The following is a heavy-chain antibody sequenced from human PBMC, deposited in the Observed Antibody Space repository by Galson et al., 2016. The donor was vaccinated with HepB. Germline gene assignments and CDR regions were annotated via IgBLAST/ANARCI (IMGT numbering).Heavy chain of an antibody. CDR3: ANDYLGSGSYL. J-gene: IGHJ4*02. V-gene: IGHV1-18*01. CDR1: GDSFTSSG. CDR2: ISPHSGAV. D-gene: IGHD3-10*01. Sequence: SVKVSCKALGDSFTSSGVNWVRQAPGQGLEWMGWISPHSGAVQDAPNFQGRVTLTTDTSASTAFLDLRNLSSDDTAVYFCANDYLGSGSYLWGQGTLVTVSS.